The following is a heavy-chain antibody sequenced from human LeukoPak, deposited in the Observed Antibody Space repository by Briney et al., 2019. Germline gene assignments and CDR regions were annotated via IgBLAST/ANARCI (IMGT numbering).Heavy chain of an antibody. D-gene: IGHD6-13*01. CDR1: GFTFSTYW. CDR3: AKDGPGTGWRQLDGDYFDY. CDR2: IKQDGSEK. J-gene: IGHJ4*02. Sequence: TGGSLRLSCAASGFTFSTYWMSWVRQAPGKGLEWVADIKQDGSEKYYVDSVKGRFTISRDNAKSSLYLQMNSLRAEDTAVYYCAKDGPGTGWRQLDGDYFDYWGQGTLVTVSS. V-gene: IGHV3-7*01.